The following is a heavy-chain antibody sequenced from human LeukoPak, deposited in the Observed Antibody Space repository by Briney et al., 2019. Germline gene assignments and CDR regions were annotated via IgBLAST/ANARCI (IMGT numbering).Heavy chain of an antibody. CDR1: GFTFSSYS. CDR2: ISSSSSYI. Sequence: PGGSLRLSCAASGFTFSSYSMNWVRQAPGKGLEWVSSISSSSSYIYYADSVKGRFTISRDNAKNSLYLQMNSLRAEDTAVYYCAKDEDKYYYDSSGYYYWGQGTLVTVSS. V-gene: IGHV3-21*01. J-gene: IGHJ4*02. CDR3: AKDEDKYYYDSSGYYY. D-gene: IGHD3-22*01.